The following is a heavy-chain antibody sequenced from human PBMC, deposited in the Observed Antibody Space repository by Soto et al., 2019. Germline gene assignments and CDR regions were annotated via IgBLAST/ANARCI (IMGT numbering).Heavy chain of an antibody. V-gene: IGHV4-59*11. CDR2: IYYSGNT. Sequence: PSETLSLTCTVSGGSINNHYWSWIRQPPGKGLEWIGYIYYSGNTNYNPSLKSRVTISVDTSKNQFSLKLSSVTAADTAFYYCARDIVEYYDFWSGYLGGMDVWGQGTTVT. CDR1: GGSINNHY. CDR3: ARDIVEYYDFWSGYLGGMDV. D-gene: IGHD3-3*01. J-gene: IGHJ6*02.